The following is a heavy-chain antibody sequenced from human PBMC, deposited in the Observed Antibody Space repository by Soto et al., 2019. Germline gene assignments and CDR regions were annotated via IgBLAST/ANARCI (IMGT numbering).Heavy chain of an antibody. D-gene: IGHD3-16*01. CDR3: ARPYERNAFDI. CDR1: GGTFSSYA. J-gene: IGHJ3*02. V-gene: IGHV1-69*13. CDR2: IIPIFGTA. Sequence: GASVKVSCKASGGTFSSYAISWVRQAPGQGLEWLGGIIPIFGTANYAQKFQGRVTITADESTSTAYMELSSLRSEDTAVYYCARPYERNAFDIWGQGTMVTVSS.